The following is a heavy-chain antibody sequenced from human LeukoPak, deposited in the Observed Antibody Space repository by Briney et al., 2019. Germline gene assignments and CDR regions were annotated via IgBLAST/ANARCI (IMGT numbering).Heavy chain of an antibody. CDR2: IYYSGST. J-gene: IGHJ4*02. CDR3: AEDSSGYYYVPFDY. V-gene: IGHV4-39*01. CDR1: GVSISSSSYY. D-gene: IGHD3-22*01. Sequence: SETLSLTCTVSGVSISSSSYYWGWLRQPPGKGLEWIGSIYYSGSTYYNPSLKRLATISVDTSKNQFPLMLRSITAAAAAVYCWAEDSSGYYYVPFDYWGQGTVVSVS.